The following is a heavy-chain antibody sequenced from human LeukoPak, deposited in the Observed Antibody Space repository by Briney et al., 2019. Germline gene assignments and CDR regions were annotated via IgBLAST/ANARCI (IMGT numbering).Heavy chain of an antibody. J-gene: IGHJ4*02. CDR3: VRQFAS. V-gene: IGHV3-48*01. Sequence: GGSLGLSCAASGFTFSDHIMNWVRQLPGKRLEWVAYVSGSGSTVYYADSVRGRFTISRDNGKSSLYLQMNSLRVEDTALYYCVRQFASWGQGTLVTVSS. CDR2: VSGSGSTV. CDR1: GFTFSDHI.